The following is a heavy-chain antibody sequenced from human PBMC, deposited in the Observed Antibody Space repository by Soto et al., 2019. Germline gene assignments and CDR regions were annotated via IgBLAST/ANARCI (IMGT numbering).Heavy chain of an antibody. D-gene: IGHD4-17*01. J-gene: IGHJ5*02. V-gene: IGHV1-69*01. CDR1: GGTFSSYA. Sequence: QVQLVQSGAEVKKTGSSVKVSCKASGGTFSSYAISWVRQAPGQGLEWMGGIIPIFGTANYAQKFQGRVTITADESTSTAYMELSSLRSEDTAVYYCARMSSPATVVTRWFDPWGQGTLVTVSS. CDR2: IIPIFGTA. CDR3: ARMSSPATVVTRWFDP.